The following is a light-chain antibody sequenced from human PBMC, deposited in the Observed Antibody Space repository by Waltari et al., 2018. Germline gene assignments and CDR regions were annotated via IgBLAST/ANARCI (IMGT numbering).Light chain of an antibody. CDR1: SRDGGGYNF. Sequence: QSALTQPASVSGSPGQSITISCTGTSRDGGGYNFFPRYQQHPGKAPNLIIYEATNRPSGVSNRFSGSKSGNTASLTISGLQAEDEADYYCNSYASSTTQVFGTGTKVVVL. CDR3: NSYASSTTQV. J-gene: IGLJ1*01. V-gene: IGLV2-14*01. CDR2: EAT.